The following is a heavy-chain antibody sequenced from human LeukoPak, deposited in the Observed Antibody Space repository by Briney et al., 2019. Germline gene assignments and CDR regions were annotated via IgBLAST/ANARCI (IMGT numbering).Heavy chain of an antibody. CDR2: IYYSGST. CDR3: ARGIKWELPDY. D-gene: IGHD1-26*01. CDR1: GGSISSYY. V-gene: IGHV4-59*01. J-gene: IGHJ4*02. Sequence: SETLSLTCTVSGGSISSYYWSWIRQPPGKGLEWIGYIYYSGSTNYNPSLKSRVTISVDTSKNQFSLKLSSVTAADTAVHYCARGIKWELPDYWGQGTLVTVSS.